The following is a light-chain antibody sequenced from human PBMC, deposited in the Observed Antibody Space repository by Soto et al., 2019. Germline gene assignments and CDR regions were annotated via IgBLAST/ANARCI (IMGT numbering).Light chain of an antibody. CDR1: QGISSY. CDR3: QQYYSYPRT. Sequence: ASRITRAPSSLSASTGDRCTISWLASQGISSYLAWYQQKPGKDPKILIYAAYTLQSGVTSRFSGSGSGTDFTITISCLQSEDFATYYCQQYYSYPRTVGQGTKVEIK. CDR2: AAY. J-gene: IGKJ1*01. V-gene: IGKV1-8*01.